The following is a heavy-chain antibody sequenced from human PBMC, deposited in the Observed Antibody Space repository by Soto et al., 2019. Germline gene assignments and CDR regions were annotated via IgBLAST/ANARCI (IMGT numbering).Heavy chain of an antibody. V-gene: IGHV3-33*01. CDR1: GFTFSSYG. Sequence: QVQLVESGGGVVRPGRSLRLSCAASGFTFSSYGMHWVRQAPGKGLEWVAVIWYDGSNKYYADSVKGRFTISRDNSKNTLYLQMNSLRAEDTAVYYCARDGMNYYDSSGDLTYYFDYWGQGTLVTVSS. CDR2: IWYDGSNK. J-gene: IGHJ4*02. CDR3: ARDGMNYYDSSGDLTYYFDY. D-gene: IGHD3-22*01.